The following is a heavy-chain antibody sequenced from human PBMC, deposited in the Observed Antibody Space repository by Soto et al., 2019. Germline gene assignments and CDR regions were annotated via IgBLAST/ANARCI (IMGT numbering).Heavy chain of an antibody. Sequence: QVQLQESGPGLVKPSGTLSLTCAVSGGSISSSNWWSWVRQPPGKGLEWIGEIYHSGSTNYNPSRESRVTISVDKSKNQFSLKLSSVLAADTAVYYCARVSLGIAVAGTRTDAFDLWGQGTMVTVSS. CDR3: ARVSLGIAVAGTRTDAFDL. D-gene: IGHD6-19*01. J-gene: IGHJ3*01. V-gene: IGHV4-4*02. CDR1: GGSISSSNW. CDR2: IYHSGST.